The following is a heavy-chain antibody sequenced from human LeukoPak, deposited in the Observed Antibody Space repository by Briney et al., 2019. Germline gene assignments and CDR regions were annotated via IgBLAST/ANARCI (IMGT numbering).Heavy chain of an antibody. D-gene: IGHD3-10*01. Sequence: GGPLRLSCAASVFIVNSNYMSWVRQAPGKGLEWVSSIFSGGTTYYADSVKGRFTISIDNSKMYLQMNRLRAEDTALYYCARLRGSGSNYGWHYFDYWGQGTLVTVSS. CDR3: ARLRGSGSNYGWHYFDY. CDR1: VFIVNSNY. J-gene: IGHJ4*02. V-gene: IGHV3-66*04. CDR2: IFSGGTT.